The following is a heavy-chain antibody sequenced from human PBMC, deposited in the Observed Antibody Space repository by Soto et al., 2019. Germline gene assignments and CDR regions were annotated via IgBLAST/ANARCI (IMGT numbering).Heavy chain of an antibody. CDR2: INHRGYT. D-gene: IGHD5-12*01. V-gene: IGHV4-34*01. CDR1: GESFIGYY. CDR3: ARSYIVPPNLFAP. Sequence: SEKLSDTWAVYGESFIGYYWTWIRQPPGKGLEWIGEINHRGYTNYNPSLKSRVTISIDTSKNQFSLKLTSVTAADTSVYYFARSYIVPPNLFAPPGRQTLVTVSS. J-gene: IGHJ5*01.